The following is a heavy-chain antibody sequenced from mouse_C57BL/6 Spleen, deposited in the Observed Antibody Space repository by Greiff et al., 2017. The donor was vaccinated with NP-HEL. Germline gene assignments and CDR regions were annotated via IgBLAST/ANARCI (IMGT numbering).Heavy chain of an antibody. CDR3: ARRDYYGSTEYYFDY. V-gene: IGHV1-18*01. Sequence: EVQLQQSGPELVKPGASVKIPCKASGYTFTDYNMDWVKQSHGKSLEWIGDINPNNGGTIYNQKFKGKATLTVDKSSSTAYMELRSLTSEDTAVYYCARRDYYGSTEYYFDYWGRGTTLTVSS. CDR2: INPNNGGT. D-gene: IGHD1-1*01. J-gene: IGHJ2*01. CDR1: GYTFTDYN.